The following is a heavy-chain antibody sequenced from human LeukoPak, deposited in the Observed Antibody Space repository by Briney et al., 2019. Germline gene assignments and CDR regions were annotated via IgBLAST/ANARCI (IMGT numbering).Heavy chain of an antibody. CDR1: GGSISSYS. CDR3: ARDVGGYNYGYSLDP. J-gene: IGHJ5*02. Sequence: PPQSLSLTCTVSGGSISSYSWNWIRQPAGEGLECIGRIYSSGTTSYNSSVKRRVTMSVDTTKNQSSLKLSSVTAADTAVYYCARDVGGYNYGYSLDPWGQGTLVSVSS. D-gene: IGHD5-18*01. CDR2: IYSSGTT. V-gene: IGHV4-4*07.